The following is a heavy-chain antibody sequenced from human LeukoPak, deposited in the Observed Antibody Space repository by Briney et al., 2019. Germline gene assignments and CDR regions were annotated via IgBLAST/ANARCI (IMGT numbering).Heavy chain of an antibody. CDR1: GGSISSGSYY. J-gene: IGHJ4*02. V-gene: IGHV4-61*02. D-gene: IGHD1-7*01. CDR3: EGEYNWNYYFFDY. CDR2: IYTSGST. Sequence: PSETLSLTCTVSGGSISSGSYYWSWIRQPAGKGLEWIGRIYTSGSTNYNPSLKSRVTISVDTSKNQFSLKLSSVTAADTAVYYCEGEYNWNYYFFDYWGQGTLVTVSS.